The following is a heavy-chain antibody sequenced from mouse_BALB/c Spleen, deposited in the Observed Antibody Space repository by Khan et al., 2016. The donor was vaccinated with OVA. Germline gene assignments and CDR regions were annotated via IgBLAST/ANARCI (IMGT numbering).Heavy chain of an antibody. Sequence: VQLKQSGAELVKPGASVKLSCTASGFNIKDTYMHWVKQRPEQGLEWLGRIDPANGNTKYDPKFQGKATITADTSSNTAYLQLSSLTSEDTAVYYCARGYGSSWDYWGQGTTLTVSS. CDR3: ARGYGSSWDY. V-gene: IGHV14-3*02. D-gene: IGHD1-1*01. J-gene: IGHJ2*01. CDR2: IDPANGNT. CDR1: GFNIKDTY.